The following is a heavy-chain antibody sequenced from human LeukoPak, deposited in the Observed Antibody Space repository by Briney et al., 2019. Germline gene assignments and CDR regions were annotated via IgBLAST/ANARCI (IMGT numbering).Heavy chain of an antibody. D-gene: IGHD6-13*01. V-gene: IGHV1-46*01. CDR3: ARELGSSSWLNWFDP. Sequence: EASVKVSCTASGYTFTSYYMHWVRQAPGQGLEWMGIINPSGGSTSYAQKFQGRVTMTRDTSTSTVYMELSSLRSEDTAVYYCARELGSSSWLNWFDPWGQGTLVTVSS. CDR1: GYTFTSYY. J-gene: IGHJ5*02. CDR2: INPSGGST.